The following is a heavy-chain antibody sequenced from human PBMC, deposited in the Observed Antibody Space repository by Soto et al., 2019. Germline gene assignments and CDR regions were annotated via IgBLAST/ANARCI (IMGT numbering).Heavy chain of an antibody. Sequence: GASLRLSCAASGFTFSSYAMSWVRQAPGKGLEWVSAISGSGGSTYYADSVKGRFTISRDNSKNTLYLQMNSLRAEDTAVYYCAKFVATTAAAGYYFDYWGQGTLVTVSS. J-gene: IGHJ4*02. V-gene: IGHV3-23*01. CDR3: AKFVATTAAAGYYFDY. CDR1: GFTFSSYA. CDR2: ISGSGGST. D-gene: IGHD6-13*01.